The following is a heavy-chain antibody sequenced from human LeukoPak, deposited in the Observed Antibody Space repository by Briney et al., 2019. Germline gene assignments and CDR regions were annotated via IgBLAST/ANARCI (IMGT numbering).Heavy chain of an antibody. D-gene: IGHD3-16*01. CDR2: ISGSGGST. CDR1: GFTFSGYA. J-gene: IGHJ4*02. CDR3: AKREFSDYDYVWGTTRY. Sequence: GGSLRLSCAASGFTFSGYAMSWVRQAPGKGLEWVSAISGSGGSTYYADSVKGRFTISRDNSKNTLYLQMNSLRAEDTAVYYCAKREFSDYDYVWGTTRYWGQGTLVTVSS. V-gene: IGHV3-23*01.